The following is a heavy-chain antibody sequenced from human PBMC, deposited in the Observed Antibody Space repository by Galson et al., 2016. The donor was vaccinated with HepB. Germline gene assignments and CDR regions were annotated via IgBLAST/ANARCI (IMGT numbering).Heavy chain of an antibody. D-gene: IGHD3-10*01. V-gene: IGHV4-39*01. J-gene: IGHJ3*02. CDR1: GGSISSHPYY. Sequence: TCTVSGGSISSHPYYWGWVRQSPGKALEWIGSIQYSGNTYYNPALSSRVTIFIDTSKNQISLTLTSLTAADTALYSCARNFVRGVNPGFDIWGRGTMVTVSS. CDR2: IQYSGNT. CDR3: ARNFVRGVNPGFDI.